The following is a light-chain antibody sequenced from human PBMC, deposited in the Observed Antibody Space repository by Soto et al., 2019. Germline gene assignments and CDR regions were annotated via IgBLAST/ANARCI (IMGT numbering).Light chain of an antibody. CDR1: QSIDTW. CDR3: QHSNSYSRT. J-gene: IGKJ1*01. CDR2: KAS. V-gene: IGKV1-5*03. Sequence: DSQMTQSPATLSASIGDRVTITCRASQSIDTWLAWYQQKPGKTPKLLIYKASSLQTGVPSRFSGSGSGTEFTLTINGLQPDDFATSYCQHSNSYSRTFGQVTKV.